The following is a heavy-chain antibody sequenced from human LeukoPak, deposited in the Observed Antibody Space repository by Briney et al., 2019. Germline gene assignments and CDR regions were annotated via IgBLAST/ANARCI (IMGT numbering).Heavy chain of an antibody. CDR1: GFTFSSYA. J-gene: IGHJ4*02. CDR2: ISSNGGST. D-gene: IGHD3-22*01. Sequence: PGGSLRLSCSASGFTFSSYAMHWVRQAPGKGLEYVSAISSNGGSTYYADSVKGRFTISRDNSKNTLYLRMSSLRAEDTAVYYCVKGRITMIVGVLGYWGQGTLVTVSS. V-gene: IGHV3-64D*06. CDR3: VKGRITMIVGVLGY.